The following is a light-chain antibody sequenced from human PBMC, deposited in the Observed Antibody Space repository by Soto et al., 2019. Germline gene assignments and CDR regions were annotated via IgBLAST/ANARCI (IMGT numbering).Light chain of an antibody. CDR2: GAS. Sequence: EIVLTQSPGTLSLSPGERGTLSCRASQNLGTLYLAWFQQKSGQAPRLLIYGASNRATGIPERFSGSGSGTDFTLTISRLEPEDFAMYYCQQDGSSPLTFGGGTKVDI. V-gene: IGKV3-20*01. CDR3: QQDGSSPLT. CDR1: QNLGTLY. J-gene: IGKJ4*01.